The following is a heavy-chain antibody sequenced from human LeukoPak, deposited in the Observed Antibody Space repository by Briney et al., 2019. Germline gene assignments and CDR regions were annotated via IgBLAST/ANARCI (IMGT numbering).Heavy chain of an antibody. CDR1: GYTFTGYY. CDR3: ARDRSAKEEVAWYYFDY. D-gene: IGHD3/OR15-3a*01. CDR2: INPSGGST. V-gene: IGHV1-46*01. J-gene: IGHJ4*02. Sequence: VASVKVSCKASGYTFTGYYMHWVRQAPGQGLEWMGIINPSGGSTSYAQKFQGRVTMTRDTSTSTVYMELSSLRSEDTAVYYCARDRSAKEEVAWYYFDYWGQGTLVTVSS.